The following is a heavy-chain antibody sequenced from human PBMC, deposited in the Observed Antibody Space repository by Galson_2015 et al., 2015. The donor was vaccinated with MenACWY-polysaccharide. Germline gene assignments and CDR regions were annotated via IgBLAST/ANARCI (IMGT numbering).Heavy chain of an antibody. V-gene: IGHV3-43*02. CDR1: YFGFVDCD. CDR2: DSGHGGST. Sequence: SLMLPCAAAYFGFVDCDLHWWRHAPGGGVVGVTLDSGHGGSTYYADSVKSRFTISRDNSKNSLYLRMYSLRIEDTALYYCAKGWGYEYGDSIDYWGQGTLVTVSS. D-gene: IGHD4-17*01. CDR3: AKGWGYEYGDSIDY. J-gene: IGHJ4*02.